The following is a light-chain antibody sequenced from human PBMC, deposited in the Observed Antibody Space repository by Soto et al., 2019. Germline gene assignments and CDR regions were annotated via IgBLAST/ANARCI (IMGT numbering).Light chain of an antibody. Sequence: EIVMAQSPAGLSVSPGERATLSCRGSQSVSSKLAWYRQKGGEAPRLVMCGASTRATGIPDRFRGSGSGTDFTLTISSLAPEDFGVYCCQQPSNWPPVTFDIGPEVDI. J-gene: IGKJ4*01. CDR3: QQPSNWPPVT. V-gene: IGKV3D-15*01. CDR1: QSVSSK. CDR2: GAS.